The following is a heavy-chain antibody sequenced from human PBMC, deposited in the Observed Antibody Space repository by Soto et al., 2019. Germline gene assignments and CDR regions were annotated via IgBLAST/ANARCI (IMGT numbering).Heavy chain of an antibody. V-gene: IGHV3-9*01. J-gene: IGHJ5*02. CDR2: ISGNSGSI. CDR1: GFTFDDYA. CDR3: AKAAITSFGVVHNWFDP. Sequence: GGSLRLSCAASGFTFDDYAMHWVRQAPGKGLEWVSGISGNSGSIGYADSVKGRFTISRDNAKNSLYLQMNSLRAEDTALYYCAKAAITSFGVVHNWFDPWGQGNLVTVSS. D-gene: IGHD3-3*01.